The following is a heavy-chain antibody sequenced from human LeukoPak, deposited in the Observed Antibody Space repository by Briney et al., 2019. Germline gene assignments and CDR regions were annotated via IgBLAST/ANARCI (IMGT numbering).Heavy chain of an antibody. D-gene: IGHD6-25*01. CDR2: INHSGST. CDR3: ARDRLANAYYYYGMDV. CDR1: GGSFSGYY. J-gene: IGHJ6*02. V-gene: IGHV4-34*01. Sequence: SETLSLTCAVYGGSFSGYYWSWIRQPPGKGLEWIGEINHSGSTNYNPSLKSRVTISVDTSKNQFSLKLSSVTAADTAVYYCARDRLANAYYYYGMDVWGQGTTVTVSS.